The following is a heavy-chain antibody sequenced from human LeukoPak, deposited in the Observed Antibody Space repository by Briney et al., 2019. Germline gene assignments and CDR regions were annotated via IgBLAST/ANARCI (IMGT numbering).Heavy chain of an antibody. Sequence: KTGGSLRLSCAASGFTFDDYAMHWVRQAPGKGLEWVSSISSSSSYIYYADSVKGRFTISRDNSKNTLYLQMNSLRAEDTAVYYCAKDLTGAWLRYFDYWGQGTLVTVSS. CDR2: ISSSSSYI. D-gene: IGHD5-12*01. J-gene: IGHJ4*02. V-gene: IGHV3-21*04. CDR3: AKDLTGAWLRYFDY. CDR1: GFTFDDYA.